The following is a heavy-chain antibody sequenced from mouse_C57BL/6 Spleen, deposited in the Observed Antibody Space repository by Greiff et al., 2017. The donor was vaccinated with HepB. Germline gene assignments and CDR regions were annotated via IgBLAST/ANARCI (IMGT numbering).Heavy chain of an antibody. J-gene: IGHJ4*01. V-gene: IGHV1-64*01. CDR2: IHPNSGST. CDR1: GYTFTSYW. CDR3: ARDITTVVALYYYAMDY. Sequence: VQLQQSGAELVKPGASVKLSCKASGYTFTSYWMHWVKQRPGQGLEWIGMIHPNSGSTNYNEKFKSKATLTVDKSSSTAYMQLSSLTSEDSAVYYGARDITTVVALYYYAMDYWGQGTSVTVSS. D-gene: IGHD1-1*01.